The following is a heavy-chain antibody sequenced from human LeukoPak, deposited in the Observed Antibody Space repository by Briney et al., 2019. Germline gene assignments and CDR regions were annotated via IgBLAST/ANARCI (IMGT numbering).Heavy chain of an antibody. CDR1: GGSIVSTNYY. V-gene: IGHV4-39*07. Sequence: SETLSLTCTVSGGSIVSTNYYWAWIRQPPGKGLEWIGSIYYSGHTYSNLSLKSRVTISVEMSKNQFSLKLSSVTAADTAVYYCARASTLRRRFLEWLPHNWFDPWGQGTLVTVSS. CDR2: IYYSGHT. D-gene: IGHD3-3*01. J-gene: IGHJ5*02. CDR3: ARASTLRRRFLEWLPHNWFDP.